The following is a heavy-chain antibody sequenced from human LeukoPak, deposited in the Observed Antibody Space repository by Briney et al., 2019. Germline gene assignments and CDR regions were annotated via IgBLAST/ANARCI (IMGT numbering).Heavy chain of an antibody. CDR2: INHSGST. CDR3: ARGRGDYVWGSYRHGLNY. D-gene: IGHD3-16*02. J-gene: IGHJ4*02. CDR1: GGSFSGYY. V-gene: IGHV4-34*01. Sequence: PSETLSLTCAVYGGSFSGYYWSWIRQPPGKGLEWIGEINHSGSTNYNPSLKSRVTISVDTSKNQFSLKLSSVTAADTAVYYCARGRGDYVWGSYRHGLNYWVQGTLVTVSS.